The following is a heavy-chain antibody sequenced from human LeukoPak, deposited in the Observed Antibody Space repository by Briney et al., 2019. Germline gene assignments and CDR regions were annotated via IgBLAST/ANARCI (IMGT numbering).Heavy chain of an antibody. CDR2: IFYTGST. CDR3: ARADYSSTWSHDYYYMDV. V-gene: IGHV4-39*07. CDR1: GGSIRSTSYY. J-gene: IGHJ6*03. Sequence: SETLSLTCSVSGGSIRSTSYYWGWIRQPPGKGLEWIGNIFYTGSTYYNPSLKSRVTISVDTSKNQFSLKLSSVTAADTAVYYCARADYSSTWSHDYYYMDVWGKGTTVTVSS. D-gene: IGHD6-13*01.